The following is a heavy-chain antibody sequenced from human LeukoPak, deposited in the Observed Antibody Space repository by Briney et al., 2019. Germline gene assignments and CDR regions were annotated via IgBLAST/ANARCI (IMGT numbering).Heavy chain of an antibody. V-gene: IGHV5-51*01. J-gene: IGHJ6*02. Sequence: GESLKISCKGSGYSFTSHWIGWVRQMPGKGLEWMGIIYPGDSDTRYSPSFQGQVTISADKSISTAYLQWSSLKASDTAMYYCARSGYCSSTSCYGGSNTYYYYGMDVWGQGTTVTVSS. D-gene: IGHD2-2*01. CDR3: ARSGYCSSTSCYGGSNTYYYYGMDV. CDR2: IYPGDSDT. CDR1: GYSFTSHW.